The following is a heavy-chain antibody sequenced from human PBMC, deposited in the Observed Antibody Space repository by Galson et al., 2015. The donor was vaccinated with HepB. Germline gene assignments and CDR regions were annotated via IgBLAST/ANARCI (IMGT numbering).Heavy chain of an antibody. CDR2: IYYSGST. V-gene: IGHV4-39*01. J-gene: IGHJ3*02. Sequence: ETLSLTCTVSGGSISSSSYYWGWIRQPPGKGLEWIGSIYYSGSTYYNPSLKSRVTISVDTSKNQFSLKLSSVTAADTAVYYCARHPIAVAGSGIVAFDIWGQGTMVTVSS. D-gene: IGHD6-19*01. CDR3: ARHPIAVAGSGIVAFDI. CDR1: GGSISSSSYY.